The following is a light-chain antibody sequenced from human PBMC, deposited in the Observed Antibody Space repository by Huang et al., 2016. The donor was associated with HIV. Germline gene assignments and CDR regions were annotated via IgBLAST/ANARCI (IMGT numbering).Light chain of an antibody. J-gene: IGKJ4*01. CDR2: DTS. CDR3: QQRSNWPLT. V-gene: IGKV3-11*01. CDR1: QSVSSY. Sequence: EIVLTQSPATLSLSPGERATLSCRASQSVSSYLAWYRQKPGQAPRRLIYDTSTRATGIPARFSGSGSGTDFTLTISSLEPEDFAVYYCQQRSNWPLTFGGGTKVEIK.